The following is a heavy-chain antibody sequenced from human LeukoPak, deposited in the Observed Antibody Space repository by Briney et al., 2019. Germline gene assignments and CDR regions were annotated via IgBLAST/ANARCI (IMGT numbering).Heavy chain of an antibody. CDR1: GGSISSSSYF. CDR2: IDYSGST. Sequence: PSETLSLTCTVSGGSISSSSYFWGWIRQPPGKGLEWIGSIDYSGSTYYNPSLKSRVTISVDTSKNQFSLNLSSVTAADTAAYYCARVRSVDSSGWFDYWGQGTLVTVSS. V-gene: IGHV4-39*01. D-gene: IGHD6-19*01. CDR3: ARVRSVDSSGWFDY. J-gene: IGHJ5*01.